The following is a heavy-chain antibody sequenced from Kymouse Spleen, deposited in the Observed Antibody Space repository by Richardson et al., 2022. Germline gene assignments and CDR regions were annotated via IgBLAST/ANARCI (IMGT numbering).Heavy chain of an antibody. CDR2: IWYDGSNK. CDR1: GFTFSSYG. Sequence: QVQLVESGGGVVQPGRSLRLSCAASGFTFSSYGMHWVRQAPGKGLEWVAVIWYDGSNKYYADSVKGRFTISRDNSKNTLYLQMNSLRAEDTAVYYCAREKVYSSGWYEFDYWGQGTLVTVSS. CDR3: AREKVYSSGWYEFDY. J-gene: IGHJ4*02. V-gene: IGHV3-33*01. D-gene: IGHD6-19*01.